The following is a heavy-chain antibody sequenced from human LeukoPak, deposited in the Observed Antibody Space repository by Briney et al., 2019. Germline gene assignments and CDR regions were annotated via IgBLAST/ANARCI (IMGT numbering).Heavy chain of an antibody. CDR3: AKTYYYDSSGQALQDI. J-gene: IGHJ3*02. D-gene: IGHD3-22*01. CDR1: GFTFSSYA. CDR2: TSGSGGST. V-gene: IGHV3-23*01. Sequence: PGGSLRLSCAASGFTFSSYAMSWVRQAPGKGLEWVSATSGSGGSTYYADSVKGRFTISRDNSKNTLYLQMNSLRAEDTAVYYCAKTYYYDSSGQALQDIWGQGTMVTVSS.